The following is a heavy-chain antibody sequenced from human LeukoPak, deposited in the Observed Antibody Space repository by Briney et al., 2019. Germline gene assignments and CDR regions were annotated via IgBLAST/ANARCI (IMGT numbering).Heavy chain of an antibody. CDR1: GDSISSSSYY. CDR2: IYYSGST. Sequence: SETLSLTCTVSGDSISSSSYYWGWTRQPPGKGLEWIGSIYYSGSTHYNPSLKSRVTISVDTSKNQFSLKLSSVTAADTAVYYCAWYYYDSSGYFDYWGQGTLVTVSS. CDR3: AWYYYDSSGYFDY. V-gene: IGHV4-39*01. D-gene: IGHD3-22*01. J-gene: IGHJ4*02.